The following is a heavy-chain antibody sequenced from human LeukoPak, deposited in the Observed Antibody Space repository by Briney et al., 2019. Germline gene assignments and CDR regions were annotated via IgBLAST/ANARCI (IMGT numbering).Heavy chain of an antibody. CDR1: GFTFSSYA. Sequence: GGSLRLSCAASGFTFSSYAMNWVRQAPGKGLEWVSAISGSDGSTYYTDSVKGRFTISRDNSKNTLYLQMSSLRAEDTAVYYCARSGRTGITAADLDYWGQGTLVTVSS. J-gene: IGHJ4*02. V-gene: IGHV3-23*01. CDR3: ARSGRTGITAADLDY. D-gene: IGHD6-13*01. CDR2: ISGSDGST.